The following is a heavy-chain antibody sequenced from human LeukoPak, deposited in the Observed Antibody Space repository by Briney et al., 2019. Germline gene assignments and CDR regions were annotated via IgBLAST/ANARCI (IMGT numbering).Heavy chain of an antibody. CDR1: GFTFSSYG. J-gene: IGHJ4*02. CDR2: IRYDGSNK. D-gene: IGHD6-13*01. CDR3: AKEGTSSIAAAGTIDY. Sequence: RPGGSLRLSCAASGFTFSSYGMHWVRQAPGKGLEWVAFIRYDGSNKYYADSVKGRFTISRDNSKNTLYLQMNSLRAEDTAVYYCAKEGTSSIAAAGTIDYWGQGTLVTVSS. V-gene: IGHV3-30*02.